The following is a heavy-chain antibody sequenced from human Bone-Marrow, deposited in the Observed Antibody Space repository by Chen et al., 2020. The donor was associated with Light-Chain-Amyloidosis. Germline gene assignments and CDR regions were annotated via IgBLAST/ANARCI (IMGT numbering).Heavy chain of an antibody. D-gene: IGHD6-19*01. V-gene: IGHV3-49*04. Sequence: EVQLVESGGGLVQPGRSLRLSCTASGFTFGDYAMSWVCQAPGKGLEWVGFIRSKAYGGTTEYAASVKGRFTISRDDSKSIAYLQMNSLKTEDTAVYYCTRDREAKQWLVLWPWFDPWGQGTLVTVSS. CDR3: TRDREAKQWLVLWPWFDP. CDR1: GFTFGDYA. CDR2: IRSKAYGGTT. J-gene: IGHJ5*02.